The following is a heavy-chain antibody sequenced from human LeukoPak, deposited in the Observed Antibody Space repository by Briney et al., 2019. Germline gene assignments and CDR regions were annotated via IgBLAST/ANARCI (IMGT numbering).Heavy chain of an antibody. V-gene: IGHV3-11*04. CDR1: GFTFSDYY. CDR3: ARVAFGLYVMDV. CDR2: ISSSGSMT. J-gene: IGHJ6*02. D-gene: IGHD3/OR15-3a*01. Sequence: GGSLRLSCAASGFTFSDYYVTWIRQAPGKWLEWVSYISSSGSMTHYADSVKGRFTISRDNAKNSMYVQMISLRAEDTAVYYCARVAFGLYVMDVWGQGTTVTVS.